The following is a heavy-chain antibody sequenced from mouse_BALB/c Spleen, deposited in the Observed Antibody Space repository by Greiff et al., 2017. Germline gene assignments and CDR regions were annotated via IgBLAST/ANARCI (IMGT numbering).Heavy chain of an antibody. CDR3: ARQGDQAWFAY. CDR1: GFTFSDYY. V-gene: IGHV5-4*02. J-gene: IGHJ3*01. Sequence: EVQGVESGGGLVKPGGSLKLSCAASGFTFSDYYMYWVRQTPEKRLEWVATISDGGSYTYYPDSVKGRFTISRDNAKNNLYLQMSSLKSEDTAMYYCARQGDQAWFAYWGQGTLVTVSA. CDR2: ISDGGSYT. D-gene: IGHD3-3*01.